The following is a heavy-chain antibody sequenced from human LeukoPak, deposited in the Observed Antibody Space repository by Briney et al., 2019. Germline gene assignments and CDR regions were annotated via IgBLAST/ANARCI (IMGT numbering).Heavy chain of an antibody. CDR3: ARDSGVGTKVFDY. V-gene: IGHV4-39*07. CDR2: IYCSGST. J-gene: IGHJ4*02. CDR1: GGSISSSSYY. D-gene: IGHD1-14*01. Sequence: PSETLSLTCTVSGGSISSSSYYWGWIRQPPGKGLEWIGSIYCSGSTYYNPSLKSRVTISVDTSKNQFSLKLSSVTAADTAVYYCARDSGVGTKVFDYWGQGTLVTVSS.